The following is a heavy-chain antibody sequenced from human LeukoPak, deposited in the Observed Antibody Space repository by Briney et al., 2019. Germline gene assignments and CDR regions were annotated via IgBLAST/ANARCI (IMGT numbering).Heavy chain of an antibody. CDR2: IKQDGSKK. Sequence: GGSLRLSCVASGFPFSSYWMTWVRQAPGKGLEWVANIKQDGSKKSYVDSVKGRFTISRDNAKNSLYLQMNSLRAEDTAVYYCARTQRVVVAATNWFDPWGQGTLVTVSS. J-gene: IGHJ5*02. CDR3: ARTQRVVVAATNWFDP. CDR1: GFPFSSYW. V-gene: IGHV3-7*01. D-gene: IGHD2-15*01.